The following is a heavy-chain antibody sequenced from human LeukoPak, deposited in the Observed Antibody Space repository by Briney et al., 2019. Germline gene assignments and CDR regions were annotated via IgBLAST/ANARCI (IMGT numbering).Heavy chain of an antibody. CDR1: GGSISSYY. V-gene: IGHV4-59*01. CDR2: IYYSGST. CDR3: ARDPLGRAPFDP. Sequence: PSETQSLTCTVSGGSISSYYWSWIRQPPGKGLEWIGYIYYSGSTNYNPSLKSRVTISVDTSKNQFSLKLSSVTAADTAVYYCARDPLGRAPFDPWGQGTLVTVSS. D-gene: IGHD1-26*01. J-gene: IGHJ5*02.